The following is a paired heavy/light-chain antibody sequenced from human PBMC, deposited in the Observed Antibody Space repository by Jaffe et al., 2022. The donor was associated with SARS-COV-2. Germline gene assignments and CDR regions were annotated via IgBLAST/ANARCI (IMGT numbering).Heavy chain of an antibody. J-gene: IGHJ4*02. CDR3: AKEESPRTAVGQPPGD. CDR2: ISASSGRT. Sequence: EVQLVESGGGLVQAGGSLRLACAASGFTFGNHAMTWVRQAPGKGLEWVSVISASSGRTYYADSVKGRFTISRDNSKNTLYLQMDSLRGEDTALYYCAKEESPRTAVGQPPGDWGQGTLVTVSS. CDR1: GFTFGNHA. D-gene: IGHD6-13*01. V-gene: IGHV3-23*04.
Light chain of an antibody. CDR3: QQRSNWPPYT. CDR2: DAS. V-gene: IGKV3-11*01. Sequence: IVLTQSPATLSLSPGERATLSCRASHSVSTYLAWYQQKPGQAPRLLIYDASIRATGIPARFSGSGSETDFTLTISSLEPGDFAVYYCQQRSNWPPYTFGQGTKLEIK. CDR1: HSVSTY. J-gene: IGKJ2*01.